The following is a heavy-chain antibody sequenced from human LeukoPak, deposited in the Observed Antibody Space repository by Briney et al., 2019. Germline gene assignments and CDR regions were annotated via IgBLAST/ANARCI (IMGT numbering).Heavy chain of an antibody. J-gene: IGHJ5*02. D-gene: IGHD6-13*01. CDR2: IYPGDSDT. Sequence: GESLQISCKGSGYSFTSYWIGWVRQMPGKGREWMGIIYPGDSDTRYSPSFQGQVTISADKSISTAYLQWSSLKASDTAMYYCARYSRPNWFDPWGQGTLVTVSS. V-gene: IGHV5-51*01. CDR3: ARYSRPNWFDP. CDR1: GYSFTSYW.